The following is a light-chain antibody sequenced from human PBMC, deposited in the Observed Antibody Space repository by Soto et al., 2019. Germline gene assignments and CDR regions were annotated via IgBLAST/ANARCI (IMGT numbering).Light chain of an antibody. CDR2: GTS. CDR1: QTISSY. CDR3: QQTYCTPWT. J-gene: IGKJ1*01. Sequence: DIQMTQSPSSLSASVGDRVTITCRASQTISSYFNWYQQKPGKAPNLLIYGTSTLQSGVPSRFGGSGSGTDFTLTISSLQPEDFATYYCQQTYCTPWTFGQGTKVEIK. V-gene: IGKV1-39*01.